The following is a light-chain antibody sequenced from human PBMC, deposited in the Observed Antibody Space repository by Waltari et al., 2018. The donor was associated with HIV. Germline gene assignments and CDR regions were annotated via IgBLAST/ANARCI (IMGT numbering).Light chain of an antibody. J-gene: IGLJ3*02. Sequence: QSALTQPASVSGSLGQSIPISCTGASTNVGSYSLVSWYQNRPGQAPTLIIYDDSKRPLGISSRFSGSKSGNTASLTISGLQSEDEDDYYCCSYGGDDTLVFGGGTKVTAL. CDR2: DDS. CDR3: CSYGGDDTLV. CDR1: STNVGSYSL. V-gene: IGLV2-23*01.